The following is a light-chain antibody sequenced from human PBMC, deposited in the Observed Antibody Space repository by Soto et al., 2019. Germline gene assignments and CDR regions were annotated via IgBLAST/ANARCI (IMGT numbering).Light chain of an antibody. CDR3: QQYGSSPPT. J-gene: IGKJ1*01. CDR2: GAS. V-gene: IGKV3-20*01. Sequence: EIVLTQSPGTLSLSPGERATLSCRASQSVSNSYLAWYQQKPGQAPRLLIYGASSRATGIPDRFSGSGYGTEFNLTISRLEHEDFAVYYCQQYGSSPPTLGQGTKV. CDR1: QSVSNSY.